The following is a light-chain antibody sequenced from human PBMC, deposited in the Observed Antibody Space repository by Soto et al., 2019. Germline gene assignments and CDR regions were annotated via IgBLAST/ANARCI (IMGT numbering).Light chain of an antibody. V-gene: IGLV1-40*01. J-gene: IGLJ1*01. CDR1: SSNIGAGYD. CDR2: GNS. CDR3: QSYDSSLSGYV. Sequence: QSVLTQPPSVSGAPGQRVTISCTGSSSNIGAGYDVHWYQQLPGTAPKLLIYGNSNRPSGVPDRFSGSKSGTSASLAITGLQDEDAADYYCQSYDSSLSGYVFGTGTKVTVL.